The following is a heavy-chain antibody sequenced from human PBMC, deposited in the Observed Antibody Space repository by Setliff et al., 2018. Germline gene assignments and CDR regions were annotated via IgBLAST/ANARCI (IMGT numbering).Heavy chain of an antibody. CDR3: ATERGLVVSATDYYYYMDV. CDR2: INPIFGTA. D-gene: IGHD2-15*01. Sequence: GASVKASCKASGGTFTNYAINWVRQAPGQGLEWMGGINPIFGTADYTQNFQGRVTITTDESTSTAYMELSSLRSEDTAIYYCATERGLVVSATDYYYYMDVWGKGTTVTVSS. V-gene: IGHV1-69*05. J-gene: IGHJ6*03. CDR1: GGTFTNYA.